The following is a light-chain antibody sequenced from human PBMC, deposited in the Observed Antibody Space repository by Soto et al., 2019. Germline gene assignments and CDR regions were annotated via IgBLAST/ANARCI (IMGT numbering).Light chain of an antibody. V-gene: IGKV1-39*01. J-gene: IGKJ5*01. CDR3: QQVYTSAIT. Sequence: DIQMTQSPSSVSASVGDRVTITCRASQTLNNYLTWFQQKPGKAPKVLIYAASTLQSGVPSRFSGSGSGTDFTLTVNSLQPEDVATYYCQQVYTSAITFGQGTRLDIK. CDR1: QTLNNY. CDR2: AAS.